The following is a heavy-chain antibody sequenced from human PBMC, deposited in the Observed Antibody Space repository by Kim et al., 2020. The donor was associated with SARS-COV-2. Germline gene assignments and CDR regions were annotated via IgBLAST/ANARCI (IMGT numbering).Heavy chain of an antibody. CDR2: INHSGST. D-gene: IGHD3-16*02. CDR1: GGSFSGYC. V-gene: IGHV4-34*01. CDR3: ARLEIRVEGVSLHYWFDS. Sequence: SETLSLTCAVYGGSFSGYCWSWIRQPPGKGLEWIGEINHSGSTNYNPYLNSRVTISVYTSKNQFPLKLSPVTAADAAVYYCARLEIRVEGVSLHYWFDSWGQGTLVTVSS. J-gene: IGHJ5*01.